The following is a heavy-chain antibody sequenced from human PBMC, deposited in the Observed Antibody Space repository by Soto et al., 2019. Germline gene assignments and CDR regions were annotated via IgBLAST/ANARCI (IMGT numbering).Heavy chain of an antibody. CDR2: ISGSGGSP. J-gene: IGHJ4*01. V-gene: IGHV3-23*01. CDR1: GFTFNSYT. D-gene: IGHD2-15*01. CDR3: AKARCSGNSCYVPDY. Sequence: GGSLRLSCAASGFTFNSYTMAWVRPAPGKGLEWVSSISGSGGSPSYAVSVQGRFTISRDNSRNTLSLQMNSLRAEDTATYYCAKARCSGNSCYVPDYWGHGSLVTVSS.